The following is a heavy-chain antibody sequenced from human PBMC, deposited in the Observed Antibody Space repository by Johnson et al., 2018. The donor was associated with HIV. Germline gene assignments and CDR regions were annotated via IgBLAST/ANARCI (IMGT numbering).Heavy chain of an antibody. Sequence: VQLVESGGGVVQPGGSLRLSCAASGFTFSSYGMHWVRQAPGKGLEWVANIKQDGSEKYYVDAVKGRFTISRDNAKNTQYLQMNSLRAEDTAVYYCARDIGLTGDPVGDAFDIWGQGTMVTVSS. J-gene: IGHJ3*02. CDR3: ARDIGLTGDPVGDAFDI. CDR1: GFTFSSYG. V-gene: IGHV3-7*03. CDR2: IKQDGSEK. D-gene: IGHD7-27*01.